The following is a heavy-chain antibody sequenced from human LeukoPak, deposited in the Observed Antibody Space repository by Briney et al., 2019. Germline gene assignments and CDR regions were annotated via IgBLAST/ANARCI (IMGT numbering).Heavy chain of an antibody. D-gene: IGHD3-10*01. CDR1: GFTVSSNY. CDR2: IYSGGST. V-gene: IGHV3-66*04. Sequence: GGSLRLSCAASGFTVSSNYMSWVRQAPGKGLEWVSVIYSGGSTYYADSVKGRFTISRDDSKNTLYLQMNSLRAEDTAVYYCARPPNYYGSGSSTDYWGQGTLVTVSS. CDR3: ARPPNYYGSGSSTDY. J-gene: IGHJ4*02.